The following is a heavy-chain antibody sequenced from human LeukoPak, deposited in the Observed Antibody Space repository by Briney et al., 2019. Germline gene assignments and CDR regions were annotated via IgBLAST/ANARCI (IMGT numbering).Heavy chain of an antibody. CDR2: ISSSSSYI. V-gene: IGHV3-21*01. CDR3: ARGPRGYSYGYSDY. J-gene: IGHJ4*02. Sequence: GGSLRLSCAASGFTFSSYSMNWVRQAPGKGLEWVSSISSSSSYIYYADSVKGRFTISRDNAKNSLYLQMNSLRAEDTAVHYCARGPRGYSYGYSDYWGQGTLVTVSS. D-gene: IGHD5-18*01. CDR1: GFTFSSYS.